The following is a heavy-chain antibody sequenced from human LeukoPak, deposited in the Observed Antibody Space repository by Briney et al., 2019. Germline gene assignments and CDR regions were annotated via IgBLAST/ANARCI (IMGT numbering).Heavy chain of an antibody. CDR3: ARCVNGVCRAFDY. CDR2: IRYDGSRE. CDR1: GFTFSSYG. V-gene: IGHV3-30*02. Sequence: GGSLRLSCAASGFTFSSYGMDWVRQAPGKGLEWVSYIRYDGSREYYADSVKGRFTISRDNSKSTLYVQMNSLRAEDTAVYYCARCVNGVCRAFDYWGQGTLSPSPQ. D-gene: IGHD2-8*01. J-gene: IGHJ4*02.